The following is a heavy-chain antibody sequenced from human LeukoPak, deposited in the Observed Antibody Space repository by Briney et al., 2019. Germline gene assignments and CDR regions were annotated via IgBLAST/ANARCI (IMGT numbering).Heavy chain of an antibody. CDR3: AREYGDYDFDY. CDR1: GFTFSSYS. J-gene: IGHJ4*02. Sequence: GGSLRLSCAASGFTFSSYSMNWVRQAPGKGLEWVSSISSSSSYIYYADSVKGRFTISRDNAKSTLFLHVNSLRAEDTALYYCAREYGDYDFDYWGQGTLVTVSS. V-gene: IGHV3-21*06. D-gene: IGHD4-17*01. CDR2: ISSSSSYI.